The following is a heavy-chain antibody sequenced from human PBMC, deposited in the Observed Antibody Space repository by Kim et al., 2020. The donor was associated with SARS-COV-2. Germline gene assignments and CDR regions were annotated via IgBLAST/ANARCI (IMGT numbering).Heavy chain of an antibody. CDR1: GYTFSNYG. D-gene: IGHD2-8*01. CDR3: ARAHYSTNSPFFY. Sequence: ASVKVSCKASGYTFSNYGISWVRLAPGQGLEWMGWISGSNGATKYAQKFQGRVIMTTDTSADTAYMELRSLRSDYTALYYCARAHYSTNSPFFYWGQGTL. J-gene: IGHJ4*02. CDR2: ISGSNGAT. V-gene: IGHV1-18*01.